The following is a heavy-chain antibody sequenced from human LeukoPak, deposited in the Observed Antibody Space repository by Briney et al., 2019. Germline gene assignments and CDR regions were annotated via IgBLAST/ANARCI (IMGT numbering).Heavy chain of an antibody. Sequence: GGSLRLSCAASGFTFSSYGMSWVRQAPGKGLEWVSAISGSGGSTYYADSVKGRFTISRDNSKNTLYLQMNSLRAEDTAVYYCARDNYDSSGYYHHWFDPWGQGTLVTVSS. J-gene: IGHJ5*02. CDR3: ARDNYDSSGYYHHWFDP. D-gene: IGHD3-22*01. V-gene: IGHV3-23*01. CDR1: GFTFSSYG. CDR2: ISGSGGST.